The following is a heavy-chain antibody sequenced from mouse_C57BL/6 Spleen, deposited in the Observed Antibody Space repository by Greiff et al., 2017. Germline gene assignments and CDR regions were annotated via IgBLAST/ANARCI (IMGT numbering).Heavy chain of an antibody. J-gene: IGHJ4*01. V-gene: IGHV1-9*01. CDR1: GYTFTGYW. D-gene: IGHD1-1*01. Sequence: VKLQESGAELMKPGASVKLSCKATGYTFTGYWIEWVKQRPGHGLEWIGEILPGSGSTNYNEKFKGKATLTADTSSNTAYMQHSSLTTEDSAIYYCASARCYYGSSPYAMDYWGQGTSVTVSS. CDR3: ASARCYYGSSPYAMDY. CDR2: ILPGSGST.